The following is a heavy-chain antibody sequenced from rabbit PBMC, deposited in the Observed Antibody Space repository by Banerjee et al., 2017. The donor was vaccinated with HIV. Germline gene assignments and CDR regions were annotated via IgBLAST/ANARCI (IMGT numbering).Heavy chain of an antibody. V-gene: IGHV1S45*01. Sequence: QEQLEESGGDLVQPEGSLTLTCTASGFSLSRYWICWVRQAPGKGLEWIGCIDTGDSDTYYASWAKGRFTISKTSSTTVTLQMTSLTAADTATYFCGRGGNNIVSYFKLRGPGTLVTV. CDR2: IDTGDSDT. CDR1: GFSLSRYW. D-gene: IGHD1-1*01. CDR3: GRGGNNIVSYFKL. J-gene: IGHJ4*01.